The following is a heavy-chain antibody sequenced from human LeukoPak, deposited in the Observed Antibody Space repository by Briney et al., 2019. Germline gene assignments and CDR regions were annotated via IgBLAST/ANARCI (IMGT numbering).Heavy chain of an antibody. CDR2: INPNSGGT. D-gene: IGHD1-26*01. Sequence: ASVKDSCKASGYTFTGYYMHWVRQAPGQGLEWMGRINPNSGGTNYAQKFQGRVTMTRDTFISTAYMELSRLRSDDTAVYYCARDGVGATAAFDIWGQGTMVTVSS. CDR3: ARDGVGATAAFDI. J-gene: IGHJ3*02. CDR1: GYTFTGYY. V-gene: IGHV1-2*06.